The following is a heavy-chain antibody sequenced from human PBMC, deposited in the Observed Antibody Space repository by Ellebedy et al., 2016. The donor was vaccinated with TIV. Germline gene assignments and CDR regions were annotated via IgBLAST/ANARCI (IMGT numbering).Heavy chain of an antibody. J-gene: IGHJ2*01. CDR3: AGDRAPISSNWYFDL. Sequence: AASVKVSCKASGGTFSTYSISWVRQAPGQGLEWLGGTIPMFGTANFAQRFQGRVTITADESRSTAYMELSSLRSEDTAVYYCAGDRAPISSNWYFDLWGRGTLVTVSS. CDR2: TIPMFGTA. D-gene: IGHD6-13*01. CDR1: GGTFSTYS. V-gene: IGHV1-69*13.